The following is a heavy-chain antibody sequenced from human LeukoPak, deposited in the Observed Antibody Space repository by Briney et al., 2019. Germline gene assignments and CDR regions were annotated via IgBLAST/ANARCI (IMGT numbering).Heavy chain of an antibody. D-gene: IGHD1-1*01. J-gene: IGHJ3*02. CDR3: ARVSRELAEGAFDI. CDR1: GGTFSSYA. V-gene: IGHV1-69*05. Sequence: VASVKVSCKASGGTFSSYAISWVRQAPGQGLEWMGGIIPIFGTANYAQKFQGRVTITTDESTSTAYMELSSLRSEDTAVYYCARVSRELAEGAFDIWGQGTMVTVSS. CDR2: IIPIFGTA.